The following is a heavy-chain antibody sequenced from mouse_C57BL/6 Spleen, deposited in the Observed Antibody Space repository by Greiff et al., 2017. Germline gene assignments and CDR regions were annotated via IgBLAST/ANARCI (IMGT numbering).Heavy chain of an antibody. CDR2: IYPGSGST. V-gene: IGHV1-55*01. CDR3: ARAGGRSLHYAMDY. D-gene: IGHD6-2*01. Sequence: QVQLQQPGAELVKPGASVKMSCKASGYTFTSYWITWVKQRPGQGLEWIGDIYPGSGSTNYNEKFKSKATLTVDTSSSTDNMQRSRLTSEDSAVYYGARAGGRSLHYAMDYWGQGTSVTVSS. CDR1: GYTFTSYW. J-gene: IGHJ4*01.